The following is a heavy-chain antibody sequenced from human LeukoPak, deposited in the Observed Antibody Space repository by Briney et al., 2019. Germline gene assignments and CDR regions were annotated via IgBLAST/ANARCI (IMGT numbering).Heavy chain of an antibody. V-gene: IGHV4-61*02. CDR1: GGSISSANYY. CDR3: ARAGGVLGYFDY. D-gene: IGHD3-10*01. J-gene: IGHJ4*02. CDR2: MSGSGGT. Sequence: SETLSLTCTVSGGSISSANYYWTWIRQSAGKGLEWIGRMSGSGGTTYNPSLKSRVTILVGMSNNQFSLRLNSVTAADTAVYYCARAGGVLGYFDYWGQGALVTVSS.